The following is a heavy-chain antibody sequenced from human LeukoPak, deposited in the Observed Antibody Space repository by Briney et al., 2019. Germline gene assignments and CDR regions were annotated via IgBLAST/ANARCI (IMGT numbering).Heavy chain of an antibody. J-gene: IGHJ4*02. CDR1: GYTFTGYY. CDR3: ARELSGISNTYSVDY. V-gene: IGHV1-2*02. Sequence: ASVKVSCKASGYTFTGYYMHWVRQAPGQGLEWMGWINPNSGGTNYAQKFQGRVTMTRDTSISTAYMELSRLRSDDTALYYCARELSGISNTYSVDYWGQGTLVTVSS. CDR2: INPNSGGT. D-gene: IGHD2/OR15-2a*01.